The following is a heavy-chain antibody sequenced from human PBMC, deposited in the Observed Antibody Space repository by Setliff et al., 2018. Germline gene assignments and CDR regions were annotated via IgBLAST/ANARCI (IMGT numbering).Heavy chain of an antibody. CDR2: VLTGGRT. D-gene: IGHD5-12*01. CDR1: GYSISSGFS. Sequence: PSETLSLTCAVSGYSISSGFSWVWIRQPAGKGLEWIGRVLTGGRTEYNPSLKSRLTLSLDTSRKEFFLKMTYVTAADTAVYYCARDHDGSGYKRDWFDPWGQGILVTVSS. J-gene: IGHJ5*02. V-gene: IGHV4-4*07. CDR3: ARDHDGSGYKRDWFDP.